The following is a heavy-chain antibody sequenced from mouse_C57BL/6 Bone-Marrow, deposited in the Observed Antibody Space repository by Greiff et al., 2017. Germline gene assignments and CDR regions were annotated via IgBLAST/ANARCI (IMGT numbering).Heavy chain of an antibody. CDR3: ERSGPLGRSFNY. J-gene: IGHJ2*01. Sequence: VQLQQPGAELVKPGASVKMSCKASGYTFTSYWITWVKQRPGQGLEWIGDIYPTSGRTNYNEKFKSKAILSVDTSSSTAYMQLSSLTSEYSAVLYCERSGPLGRSFNYWGQGTTLTGSS. CDR2: IYPTSGRT. CDR1: GYTFTSYW. D-gene: IGHD4-1*01. V-gene: IGHV1-55*01.